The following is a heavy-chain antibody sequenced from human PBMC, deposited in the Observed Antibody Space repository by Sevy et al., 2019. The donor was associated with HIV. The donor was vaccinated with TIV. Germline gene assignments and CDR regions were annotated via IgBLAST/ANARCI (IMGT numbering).Heavy chain of an antibody. J-gene: IGHJ6*02. D-gene: IGHD2-2*01. V-gene: IGHV3-30*04. CDR2: ISYDGSNK. CDR1: GFTFSSYA. Sequence: GGSLRLSCAASGFTFSSYAMHWVRQAPGKGLEWVAVISYDGSNKYYGDSVKGRFTISRDNSKNTLYLQMNSLRAEDTAVYYCARDRGVSCSSTSCNCCYHYGMDVWGQGTTVTVS. CDR3: ARDRGVSCSSTSCNCCYHYGMDV.